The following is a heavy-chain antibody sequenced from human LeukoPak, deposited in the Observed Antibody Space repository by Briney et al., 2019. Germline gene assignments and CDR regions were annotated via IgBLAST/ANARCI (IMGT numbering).Heavy chain of an antibody. D-gene: IGHD6-19*01. J-gene: IGHJ4*02. Sequence: GGSLRLSCAASGFTFSTYAMHWVRQAPGKGLEWVALISYDGRNKYYADSVKGRFTISRDNSKNTLYLQMNSLRAEDTAVYYCAKVHSSGWYFFDYWGQGTLVTVSS. CDR2: ISYDGRNK. CDR1: GFTFSTYA. V-gene: IGHV3-30*18. CDR3: AKVHSSGWYFFDY.